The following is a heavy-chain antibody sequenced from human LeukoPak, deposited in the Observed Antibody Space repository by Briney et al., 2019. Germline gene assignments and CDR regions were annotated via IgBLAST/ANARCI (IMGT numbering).Heavy chain of an antibody. J-gene: IGHJ5*02. CDR3: ARASVRWEWAVNWLDP. CDR2: INPNSGGT. CDR1: GYTFSGYY. D-gene: IGHD4-23*01. V-gene: IGHV1-2*02. Sequence: ASVKVSCKASGYTFSGYYMHSVRQAPGQGLEWMGWINPNSGGTNYAQKFQGRVTMTRDTSISTAYMELSRLRSDDTAVYYCARASVRWEWAVNWLDPWGQGALVTVSS.